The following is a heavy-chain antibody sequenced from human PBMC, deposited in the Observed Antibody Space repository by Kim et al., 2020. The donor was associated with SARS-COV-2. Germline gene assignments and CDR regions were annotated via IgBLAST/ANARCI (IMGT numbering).Heavy chain of an antibody. D-gene: IGHD2-8*02. V-gene: IGHV3-48*04. J-gene: IGHJ6*02. CDR1: GFTFSSYS. Sequence: GGSLRLSCAASGFTFSSYSMNWVRQAPGKGLEWVSYISSSSSTIYYADSVKGRFTISRDNAKNSLYLQMNSLRAEDTAVYYCARDIWWGVLLRPYYYGMDVWGQGTTVTVSS. CDR2: ISSSSSTI. CDR3: ARDIWWGVLLRPYYYGMDV.